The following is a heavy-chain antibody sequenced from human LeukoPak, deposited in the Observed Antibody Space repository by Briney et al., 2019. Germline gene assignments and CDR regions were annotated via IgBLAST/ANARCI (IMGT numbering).Heavy chain of an antibody. CDR3: ARAQAAAFDI. V-gene: IGHV3-30*03. D-gene: IGHD6-25*01. CDR1: GFTFSSYG. Sequence: GGSLRLSCAASGFTFSSYGMHWVRQAPGKGLEWVAVISYDGSNKYYADSVKGRFTISRDNAKNSLYLQMNSLRAEDTAVYYCARAQAAAFDIWGQGTMVTVSS. J-gene: IGHJ3*02. CDR2: ISYDGSNK.